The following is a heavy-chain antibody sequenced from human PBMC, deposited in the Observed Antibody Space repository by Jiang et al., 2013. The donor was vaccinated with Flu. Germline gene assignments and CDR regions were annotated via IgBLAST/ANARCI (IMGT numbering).Heavy chain of an antibody. CDR2: ISYDGSNK. V-gene: IGHV3-30-3*01. Sequence: VISYDGSNKYYADSVKGRFTISRDNSKNTLYLQMNSLRAEDTAVYYCARDGGYCSGGSCGLNYYFDYWGQGTLVTVSS. J-gene: IGHJ4*02. CDR3: ARDGGYCSGGSCGLNYYFDY. D-gene: IGHD2-15*01.